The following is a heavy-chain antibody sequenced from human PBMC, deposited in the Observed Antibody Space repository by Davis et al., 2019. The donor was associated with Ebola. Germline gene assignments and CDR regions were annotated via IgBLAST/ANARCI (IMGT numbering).Heavy chain of an antibody. CDR1: GFSLSTSGMS. CDR3: ARIVGGTTGYFDY. J-gene: IGHJ4*02. V-gene: IGHV2-70*01. CDR2: IDWDDDK. D-gene: IGHD1-26*01. Sequence: SGPTLVKPTQTLTLTCTFSGFSLSTSGMSVSWIRQPPGKALDWLAVIDWDDDKYYSTSLKTRLTISRDSSKNQVLLTMTNRDPVDTGTYYCARIVGGTTGYFDYWGQGTLVTVSS.